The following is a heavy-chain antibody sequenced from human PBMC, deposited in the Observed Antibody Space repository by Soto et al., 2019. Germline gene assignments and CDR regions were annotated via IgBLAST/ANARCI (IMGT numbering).Heavy chain of an antibody. D-gene: IGHD6-6*01. CDR2: ISAYNGNT. CDR3: ASHVLRPRDGMDV. V-gene: IGHV1-18*01. J-gene: IGHJ6*02. Sequence: ASVKVSCKASGYTFTSYGISWVRQAPGQGLEWMGWISAYNGNTNYAQKLQGRVTMTRDTSTSTVYMELSSLRSEDTAVYYCASHVLRPRDGMDVWGQGTTVTVSS. CDR1: GYTFTSYG.